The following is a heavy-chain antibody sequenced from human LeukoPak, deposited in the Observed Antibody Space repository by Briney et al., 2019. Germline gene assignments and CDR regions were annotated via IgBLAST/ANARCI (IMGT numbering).Heavy chain of an antibody. V-gene: IGHV3-23*01. J-gene: IGHJ4*02. CDR3: ARTPLGSGSYDY. CDR2: ISGSGAST. CDR1: GFTFSSYA. D-gene: IGHD3-10*01. Sequence: GGSLRLSCAASGFTFSSYAMSWVRQAPGKGLEWVSTISGSGASTYYADSVKGRFTISRDNSKNTLYLQMNSLRAEDTALYHCARTPLGSGSYDYWGQGTLVTVSS.